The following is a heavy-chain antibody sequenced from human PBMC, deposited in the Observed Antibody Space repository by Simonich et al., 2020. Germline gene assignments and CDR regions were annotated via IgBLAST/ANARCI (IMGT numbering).Heavy chain of an antibody. V-gene: IGHV1-2*06. Sequence: QVQLVQSGAEVKKPGASVKVSCKASGYTFTSYGISWVRQAPGQGREWMGLSNPNTGGTNYAQNIQGRVTMTRDTSISTAYMELSRLRSDDTAVYYCARELKGVPVGWGSQIDIWGQGTMVTVSS. CDR3: ARELKGVPVGWGSQIDI. D-gene: IGHD6-19*01. CDR2: SNPNTGGT. J-gene: IGHJ3*02. CDR1: GYTFTSYG.